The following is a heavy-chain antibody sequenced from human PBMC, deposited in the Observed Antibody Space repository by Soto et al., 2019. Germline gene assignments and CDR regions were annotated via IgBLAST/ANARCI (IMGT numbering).Heavy chain of an antibody. J-gene: IGHJ4*02. CDR2: ISYDGSNK. V-gene: IGHV3-30-3*01. Sequence: QVQLVESGGGVVQPGRSLRLSCAASGFTFSSYAMHWVRQAPGKGLEWVAVISYDGSNKYYADSVKGRFTISRDNSKNTLYLQMNSLRAEDTAVYYCARDPWAVAGYFDYWGQGTLVTLAS. CDR3: ARDPWAVAGYFDY. D-gene: IGHD6-19*01. CDR1: GFTFSSYA.